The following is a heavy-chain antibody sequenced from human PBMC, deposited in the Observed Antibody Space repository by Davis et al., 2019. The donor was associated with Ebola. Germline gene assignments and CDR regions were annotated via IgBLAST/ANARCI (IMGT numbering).Heavy chain of an antibody. CDR1: GYTFTSHY. V-gene: IGHV1-46*01. J-gene: IGHJ4*02. Sequence: ASVKVSCKASGYTFTSHYMHWVRQAPGQGLEWMGLITPRGDGTLYAQKFQGRITMTRDTSTSTDYMELSSLRSEDTAVYYCARGRHLSVSPFAYWGQGILVTVSP. D-gene: IGHD5/OR15-5a*01. CDR3: ARGRHLSVSPFAY. CDR2: ITPRGDGT.